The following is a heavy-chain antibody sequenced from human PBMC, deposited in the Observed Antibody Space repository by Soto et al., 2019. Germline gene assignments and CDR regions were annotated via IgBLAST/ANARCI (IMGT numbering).Heavy chain of an antibody. CDR3: TFPGMYYYDSSGYLGIDS. CDR1: GFTFSGSA. CDR2: IRSKANSYAT. Sequence: GGSMRLSCAASGFTFSGSAMHWVRQASGKGLAWVGRIRSKANSYATAYAASVKGRFTISRDDSKNTAYLQMNSLKTEDTAVYYCTFPGMYYYDSSGYLGIDSWGQGTLVTVSS. J-gene: IGHJ4*02. V-gene: IGHV3-73*01. D-gene: IGHD3-22*01.